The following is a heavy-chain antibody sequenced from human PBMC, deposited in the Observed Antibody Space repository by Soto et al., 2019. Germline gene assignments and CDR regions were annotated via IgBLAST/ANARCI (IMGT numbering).Heavy chain of an antibody. Sequence: TRGSLRLSCAASGFICGSYDMSWVRQAPGKGLEWVSTILVDGRTFYVDSVKGRFTISRDSSQNTVYLQMNSLTAGDTALYYCAKATATGGGAFDICGQGTKVTVSS. CDR1: GFICGSYD. CDR2: ILVDGRT. J-gene: IGHJ3*02. V-gene: IGHV3-23*01. D-gene: IGHD2-8*02. CDR3: AKATATGGGAFDI.